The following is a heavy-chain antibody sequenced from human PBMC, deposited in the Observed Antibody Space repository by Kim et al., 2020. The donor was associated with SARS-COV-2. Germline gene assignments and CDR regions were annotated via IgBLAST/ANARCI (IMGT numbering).Heavy chain of an antibody. Sequence: QKLQGRVTMTTDTSTSTAYMELRSLRSDDTAVYYCARGSYSSSRTIPFDYWGQGTLVTVSS. J-gene: IGHJ4*02. V-gene: IGHV1-18*01. D-gene: IGHD6-13*01. CDR3: ARGSYSSSRTIPFDY.